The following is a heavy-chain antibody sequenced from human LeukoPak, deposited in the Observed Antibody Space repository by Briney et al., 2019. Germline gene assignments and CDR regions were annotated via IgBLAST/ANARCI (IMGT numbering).Heavy chain of an antibody. J-gene: IGHJ5*01. CDR2: ISGDGGTT. Sequence: GGSLRLSCAASGFTFDDYSMHWVRQAPGRGLEWVSLISGDGGTTYYADSVKGRFTISRDNSKNSLYLQMSSLRTEDTALYYCAKHNWNYDSWGQGTLVTVSS. V-gene: IGHV3-43*02. D-gene: IGHD1-1*01. CDR3: AKHNWNYDS. CDR1: GFTFDDYS.